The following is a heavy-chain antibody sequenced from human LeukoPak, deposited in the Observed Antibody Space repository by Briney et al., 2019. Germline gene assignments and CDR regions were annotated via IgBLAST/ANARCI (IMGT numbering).Heavy chain of an antibody. CDR1: GGSFSGYY. D-gene: IGHD1-26*01. CDR3: ARGTGDDSGSYYDY. Sequence: SETLSLTCAVYGGSFSGYYWSWIRQPPGKGLEWIGEINHSGSTNYNPSLKSRVTISVDTSKNQFSLKLSSLTAADTAVYYCARGTGDDSGSYYDYWGQGTLVTVSS. J-gene: IGHJ4*02. V-gene: IGHV4-34*01. CDR2: INHSGST.